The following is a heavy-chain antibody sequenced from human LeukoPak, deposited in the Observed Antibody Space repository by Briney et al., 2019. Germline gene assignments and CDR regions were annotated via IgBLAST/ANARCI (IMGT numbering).Heavy chain of an antibody. CDR2: IYYSGST. V-gene: IGHV4-59*01. D-gene: IGHD6-13*01. J-gene: IGHJ4*01. CDR1: GGSISSYY. Sequence: PSETLSLTCTVSGGSISSYYWSWIRQPPGKGLEWIGYIYYSGSTNYNPSLKSRVTISVDTSKNQFSLKLSSVTAADTAVYYCARVVAAASDAFDYWGHGTLVTVSS. CDR3: ARVVAAASDAFDY.